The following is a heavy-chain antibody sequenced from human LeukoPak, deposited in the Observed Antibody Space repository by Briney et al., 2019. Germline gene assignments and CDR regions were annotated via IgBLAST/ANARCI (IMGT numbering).Heavy chain of an antibody. J-gene: IGHJ4*02. D-gene: IGHD6-13*01. CDR3: ARVIRAAPGKGYFDY. V-gene: IGHV3-23*01. CDR1: GFILSTYA. CDR2: ISGSGGST. Sequence: GGSLRLSCATSGFILSTYAVRWVRQARGRGMEWASSISGSGGSTYHAASVKGRFTISRDSSKNTLYLQMNSLRAEDTAIYYCARVIRAAPGKGYFDYWGQGTLVTVSS.